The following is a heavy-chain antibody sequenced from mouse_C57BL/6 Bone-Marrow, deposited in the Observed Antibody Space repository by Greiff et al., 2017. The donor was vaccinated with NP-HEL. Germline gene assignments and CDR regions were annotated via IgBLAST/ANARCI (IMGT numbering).Heavy chain of an antibody. D-gene: IGHD2-5*01. J-gene: IGHJ2*01. CDR1: GYTFTDYY. V-gene: IGHV1-76*01. CDR3: ARDYSNYVYFDY. Sequence: VQLQQSGAELVRPGASVKLSCKASGYTFTDYYINWVKQRPGQGLEWIARIYPGSGNTYYNEKFKGKATLTAEKSSSTAYMQLSSLTSEDSAVYFCARDYSNYVYFDYWGQGTTLTVSS. CDR2: IYPGSGNT.